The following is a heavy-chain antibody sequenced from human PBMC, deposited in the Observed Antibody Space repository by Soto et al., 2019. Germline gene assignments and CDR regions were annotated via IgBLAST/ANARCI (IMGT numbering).Heavy chain of an antibody. CDR2: IYYSGST. CDR1: GGSISSYY. CDR3: AGGGGGYSSSPAGFDY. V-gene: IGHV4-59*01. D-gene: IGHD6-6*01. J-gene: IGHJ4*02. Sequence: SETLSLTCTVSGGSISSYYWSWIRQPPGKGLEWIGYIYYSGSTNYNPSLKSRVTISVDTSKNQFSLKLSSVTAADTAVYYCAGGGGGYSSSPAGFDYWGQGTLVTVST.